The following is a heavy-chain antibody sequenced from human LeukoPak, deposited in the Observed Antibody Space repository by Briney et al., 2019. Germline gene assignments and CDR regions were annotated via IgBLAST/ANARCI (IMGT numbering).Heavy chain of an antibody. D-gene: IGHD3-3*01. V-gene: IGHV1-24*01. CDR2: FDPEDGET. CDR3: ATPYDFWSGYLVY. CDR1: GYTLTELS. J-gene: IGHJ4*02. Sequence: GASVKVSCKVSGYTLTELSMHWVRQAPGKGLEWMGGFDPEDGETIYAQKFQGRVTMSEDTSTDTAYMELSSLRSEDTAVYYCATPYDFWSGYLVYWGQGTLVTVSS.